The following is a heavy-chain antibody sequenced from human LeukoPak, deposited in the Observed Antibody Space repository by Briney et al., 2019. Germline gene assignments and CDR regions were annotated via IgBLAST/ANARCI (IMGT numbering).Heavy chain of an antibody. CDR3: ATVPRLVSYDSVAS. CDR2: IYSGGAT. D-gene: IGHD3-3*01. V-gene: IGHV3-53*01. Sequence: PGGSLRLSCAASGFTFSSNYMSWVRQAPGKGRGWGSIIYSGGATYYSDSVKGRFTISTDHSKNTLYLQMNRLTVEATAVYYCATVPRLVSYDSVASSGPGTLVTVSS. J-gene: IGHJ5*01. CDR1: GFTFSSNY.